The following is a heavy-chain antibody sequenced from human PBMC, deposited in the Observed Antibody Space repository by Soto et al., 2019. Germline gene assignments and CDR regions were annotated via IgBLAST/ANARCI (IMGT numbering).Heavy chain of an antibody. Sequence: GGSLRLSCAASGFTFSSNAMSWVRQAPGKGLEWVSAISGSGGSTYYTDSVKGRFTISRDNSKNTLYLQMNSLRAEDTAVYYCARGVWAELAYWGQGTLVTVSS. V-gene: IGHV3-23*01. CDR3: ARGVWAELAY. CDR1: GFTFSSNA. D-gene: IGHD6-19*01. J-gene: IGHJ4*02. CDR2: ISGSGGST.